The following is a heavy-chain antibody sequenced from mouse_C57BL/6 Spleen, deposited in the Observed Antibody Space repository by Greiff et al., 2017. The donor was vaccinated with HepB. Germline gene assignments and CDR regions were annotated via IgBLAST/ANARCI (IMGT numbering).Heavy chain of an antibody. CDR3: ARSTWAYFDY. Sequence: EVQRVESGGGLVQPGGSLSLSCAASGFTFTDYYMSWVRQPPGKALEWLGFIRNKANGYTTEYSASVKGRFTISRDNSQSILYLQMNALRAEDSATYYCARSTWAYFDYWGQGTTLTVSS. CDR2: IRNKANGYTT. D-gene: IGHD3-1*01. J-gene: IGHJ2*01. CDR1: GFTFTDYY. V-gene: IGHV7-3*01.